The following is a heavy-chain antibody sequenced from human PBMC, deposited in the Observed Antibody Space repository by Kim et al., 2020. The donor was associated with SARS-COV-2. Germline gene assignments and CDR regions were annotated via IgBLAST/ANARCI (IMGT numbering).Heavy chain of an antibody. CDR1: GGSITTSTYY. D-gene: IGHD6-13*01. CDR3: TRETVGSSRWQ. CDR2: INYSGTT. Sequence: SETLSLTCTVSGGSITTSTYYWAWVRQSPGGGLEWIGSINYSGTTYYNPSLRGRVTITIDTSRSHFSLRLYSVTAADAALYYCTRETVGSSRWQWGQG. J-gene: IGHJ1*01. V-gene: IGHV4-39*07.